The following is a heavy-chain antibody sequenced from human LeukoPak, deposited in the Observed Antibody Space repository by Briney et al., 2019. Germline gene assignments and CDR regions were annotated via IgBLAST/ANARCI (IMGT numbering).Heavy chain of an antibody. CDR2: ISSSSSTI. CDR3: ASIGYCSSTSCYADDY. D-gene: IGHD2-2*01. CDR1: GFTFSSYS. J-gene: IGHJ4*02. V-gene: IGHV3-48*04. Sequence: PGGSLRLSCAASGFTFSSYSMNWVRQAPGKGLEWVSYISSSSSTIYYADSVKGRFTISRDNAKNSLYLQMNSLRAEDTAVYYCASIGYCSSTSCYADDYWGQGTLVTVSS.